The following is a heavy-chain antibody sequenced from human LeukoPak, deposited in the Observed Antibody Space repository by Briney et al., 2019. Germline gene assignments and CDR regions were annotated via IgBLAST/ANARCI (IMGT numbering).Heavy chain of an antibody. V-gene: IGHV3-21*01. J-gene: IGHJ4*02. CDR2: ISSSSSYI. Sequence: PGGSLRLSCAASGFTFSSYSMNWVRQAPGKGLEWVSSISSSSSYIYYADSVKGRFTISRDNAKNSLYLQMNSLRAEHTAVYYCARIIAAAGPYYFDYWGQGTLVTVSS. D-gene: IGHD6-13*01. CDR1: GFTFSSYS. CDR3: ARIIAAAGPYYFDY.